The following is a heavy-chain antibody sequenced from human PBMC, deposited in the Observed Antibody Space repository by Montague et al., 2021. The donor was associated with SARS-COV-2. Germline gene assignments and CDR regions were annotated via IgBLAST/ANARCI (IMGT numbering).Heavy chain of an antibody. Sequence: SETLSLTRTVSGGSISSDDYYWSWIRQPPGKGLEWIGEINHSGSTXYNPSLKSRVTTSVDTSKNQFSLKLTSVTAADTAVYYCARGPRITMIVVVITDIWFDPWGQGTLVTVSS. D-gene: IGHD3-22*01. CDR3: ARGPRITMIVVVITDIWFDP. CDR1: GGSISSDDYY. CDR2: INHSGST. J-gene: IGHJ5*02. V-gene: IGHV4-39*07.